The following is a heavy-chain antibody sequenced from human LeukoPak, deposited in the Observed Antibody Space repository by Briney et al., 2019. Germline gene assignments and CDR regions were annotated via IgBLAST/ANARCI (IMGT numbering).Heavy chain of an antibody. CDR1: GFTFSSYW. V-gene: IGHV3-7*01. CDR2: IKQDGSEK. J-gene: IGHJ4*02. Sequence: GGSLRLSCAASGFTFSSYWMSWVRQAPGKGLEWVANIKQDGSEKYYVDSVKGRFTISRDNAKNSLYLQMNSRRAEDTAVYYCARGSSSSWYYFDYWGQGTLVTVSS. CDR3: ARGSSSSWYYFDY. D-gene: IGHD6-13*01.